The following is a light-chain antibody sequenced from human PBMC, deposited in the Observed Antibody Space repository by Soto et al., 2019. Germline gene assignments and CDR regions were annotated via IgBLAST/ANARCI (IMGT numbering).Light chain of an antibody. J-gene: IGKJ4*01. Sequence: LSPWERDSISCRASQSLSTSLAWYQQKPGQAPRLLIYDASNRATGTAARFSGSGSGTDFTLSLSSLQPEYSAVSNCQHRSKGAVSFAGGTKVDIK. CDR1: QSLSTS. CDR2: DAS. CDR3: QHRSKGAVS. V-gene: IGKV3-11*01.